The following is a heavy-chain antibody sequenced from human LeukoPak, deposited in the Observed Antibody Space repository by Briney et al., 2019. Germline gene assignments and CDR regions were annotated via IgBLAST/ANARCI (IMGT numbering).Heavy chain of an antibody. J-gene: IGHJ3*02. V-gene: IGHV3-23*01. CDR2: ISAGGGRT. Sequence: PGGSLRLSCEASGFTFSSYAMSWVRQAPGKGLEWISAISAGGGRTYYADSVKGRFTISRDNSKNTLFLEKNNLRAEDTAVYYCAKPENSAYWDAFDIWGQGTMVIVSS. CDR3: AKPENSAYWDAFDI. CDR1: GFTFSSYA. D-gene: IGHD3-22*01.